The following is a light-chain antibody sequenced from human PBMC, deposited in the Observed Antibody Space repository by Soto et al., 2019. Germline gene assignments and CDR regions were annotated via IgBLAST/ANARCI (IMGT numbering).Light chain of an antibody. V-gene: IGLV2-14*03. Sequence: QSALTQPASVSGSPGQSITISCTGTSSDIGTYNYVSWYQQHPGQAPKLMIYDVSNRPSGVSDRFSGSKSGNTASLTISGLQAEDEADYHCYTCSRSSGTRYGFGTGTKLTVL. CDR2: DVS. J-gene: IGLJ1*01. CDR1: SSDIGTYNY. CDR3: YTCSRSSGTRYG.